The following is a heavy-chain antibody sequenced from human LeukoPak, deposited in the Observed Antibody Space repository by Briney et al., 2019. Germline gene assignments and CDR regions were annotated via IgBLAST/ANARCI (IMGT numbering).Heavy chain of an antibody. CDR2: IYTSGST. CDR3: ASDVEMTTLAAFDI. V-gene: IGHV4-61*02. J-gene: IGHJ3*02. D-gene: IGHD5-24*01. CDR1: GGSISSGSCY. Sequence: PSQTLSLTCTVSGGSISSGSCYWSWIRQPAGQGLEWIGRIYTSGSTNYNPSLKSRVTISVDTSKNQFSLILSSVTAADTAVYYCASDVEMTTLAAFDIWGQGTMVTVSS.